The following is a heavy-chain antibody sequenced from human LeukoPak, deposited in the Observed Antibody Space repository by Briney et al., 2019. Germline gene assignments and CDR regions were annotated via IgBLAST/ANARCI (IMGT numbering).Heavy chain of an antibody. J-gene: IGHJ4*02. Sequence: SGPTLGDPTQTLTLTCTFSGFSLSTSGVGVGWIRQPPGKALEWLALIYWNDDKRYSPSLKSRLTITKDTSKNQVVLTMTNMDPVDTATYYCAHRHSVDTAMVYFDYWGQGTLVTVSS. CDR1: GFSLSTSGVG. CDR2: IYWNDDK. D-gene: IGHD5-18*01. CDR3: AHRHSVDTAMVYFDY. V-gene: IGHV2-5*01.